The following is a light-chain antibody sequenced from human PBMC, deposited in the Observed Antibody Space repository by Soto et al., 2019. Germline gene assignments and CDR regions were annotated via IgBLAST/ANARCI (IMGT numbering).Light chain of an antibody. V-gene: IGLV2-8*01. Sequence: QSALTQPPSASGSPGQSVTISCTGTSNDVGGYNYVSWYQQHPGKAPKLMIYEVSKRPSGVPDRFSGSKSGNTASLTVSGLQAEDEADYYCSSYAGSNNLVFGGGTKLTVL. CDR1: SNDVGGYNY. CDR3: SSYAGSNNLV. J-gene: IGLJ3*02. CDR2: EVS.